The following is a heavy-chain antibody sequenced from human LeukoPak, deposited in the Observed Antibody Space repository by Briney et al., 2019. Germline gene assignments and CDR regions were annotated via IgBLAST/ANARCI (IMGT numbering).Heavy chain of an antibody. CDR3: ARVSGSGSYRPFDN. CDR1: GSSISSYY. Sequence: SDPLSLTCTVSGSSISSYYWSWIRQPPGKGLEGIGYIYNSGSTNYNPSLKSRVTISIDTSKHQFSLQMSSVTAADTAVFYCARVSGSGSYRPFDNWGQRILVTVSS. CDR2: IYNSGST. J-gene: IGHJ4*02. D-gene: IGHD3-10*01. V-gene: IGHV4-4*08.